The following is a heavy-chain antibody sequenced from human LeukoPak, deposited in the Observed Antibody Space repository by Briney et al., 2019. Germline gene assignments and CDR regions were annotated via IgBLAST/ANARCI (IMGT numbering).Heavy chain of an antibody. CDR3: AREGSGWLYDY. CDR2: ISSSSSTI. J-gene: IGHJ4*02. D-gene: IGHD6-19*01. V-gene: IGHV3-48*01. CDR1: GFTFSSYW. Sequence: PGGSLRLSCAASGFTFSSYWMHWVRQAPGKGLEWVSYISSSSSTIYYADSVKGRFTISRDNAKNSLYLQMNSLRAEDTAVYYCAREGSGWLYDYWGQGTLVTVSS.